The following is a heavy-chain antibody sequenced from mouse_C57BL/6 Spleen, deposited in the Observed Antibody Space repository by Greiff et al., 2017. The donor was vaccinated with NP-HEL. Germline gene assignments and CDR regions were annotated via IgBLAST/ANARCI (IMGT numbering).Heavy chain of an antibody. CDR1: GYTFTSYW. V-gene: IGHV1-64*01. CDR3: ARVIYYGKWDWYFDV. D-gene: IGHD2-1*01. CDR2: IHPNSGST. J-gene: IGHJ1*03. Sequence: QVQLQQPGAELVKPGASVKLSCKASGYTFTSYWMHWVKQRPGQGLEWIGMIHPNSGSTNYNEKFKSKATLTVDKSSSTAYMQLSSLTSEDSAVYYCARVIYYGKWDWYFDVWGTGTTVTVSS.